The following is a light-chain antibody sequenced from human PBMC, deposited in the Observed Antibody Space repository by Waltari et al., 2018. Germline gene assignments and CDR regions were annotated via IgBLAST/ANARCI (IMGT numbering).Light chain of an antibody. V-gene: IGLV2-23*01. CDR3: CSYAGSATLV. Sequence: QSALTQPASVSGSPGQSITISCPGSSSDVGNYNLVSWYQQYPGKAPKLILYEGNKRPSGVSDRFSDSKSGNTASLTISGLRAEDEAHYYCCSYAGSATLVFGGGTKLTVL. J-gene: IGLJ2*01. CDR1: SSDVGNYNL. CDR2: EGN.